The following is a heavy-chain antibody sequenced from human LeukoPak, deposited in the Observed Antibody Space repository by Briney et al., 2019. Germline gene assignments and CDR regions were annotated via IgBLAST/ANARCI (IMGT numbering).Heavy chain of an antibody. Sequence: SETLSLTCTVSGGSISSHYWSWIRQPPGKGLEWIGYIYYSGSTNYNPSLKSRVTISVDTSKNQFSLKLSSVTAADTAVYYCAAWGGTGIDYWGQGTLVTVSS. CDR3: AAWGGTGIDY. CDR1: GGSISSHY. V-gene: IGHV4-59*11. CDR2: IYYSGST. J-gene: IGHJ4*02. D-gene: IGHD3-16*01.